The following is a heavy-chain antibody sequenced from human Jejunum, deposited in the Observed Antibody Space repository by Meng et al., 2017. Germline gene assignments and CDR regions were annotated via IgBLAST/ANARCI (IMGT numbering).Heavy chain of an antibody. CDR1: GFTFSSYE. CDR3: ARGPTKGNAVDY. V-gene: IGHV3-48*03. D-gene: IGHD4-23*01. Sequence: GESLKISCAASGFTFSSYEMNWVRQAPGKGLEWVSYISSSGTTRNYADSVKVRFTISRDNAENSLFLQMNSLRAEDTAVYYCARGPTKGNAVDYWGQGTLVTVSS. J-gene: IGHJ4*02. CDR2: ISSSGTTR.